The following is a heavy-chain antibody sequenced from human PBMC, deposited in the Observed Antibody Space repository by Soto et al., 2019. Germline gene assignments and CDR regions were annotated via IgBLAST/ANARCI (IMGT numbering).Heavy chain of an antibody. Sequence: QVQLVQSGAEVKKPGASVKVSCKAAGYTFTSYYMHWVRQAPGQGLEWMGIINLSGGSTTYAQKFQGKVTMTRDRSTSTVYMELSSLRSEDTAVYYCARAYDFWSGSYYMDGWGKGTTVTVSS. CDR2: INLSGGST. D-gene: IGHD3-3*01. CDR1: GYTFTSYY. CDR3: ARAYDFWSGSYYMDG. J-gene: IGHJ6*03. V-gene: IGHV1-46*03.